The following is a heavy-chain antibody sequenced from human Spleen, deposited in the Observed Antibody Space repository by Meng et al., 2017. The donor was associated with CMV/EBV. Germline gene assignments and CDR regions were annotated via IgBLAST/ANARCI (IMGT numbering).Heavy chain of an antibody. V-gene: IGHV3-30*02. CDR3: AKDEGLGCDY. D-gene: IGHD6-6*01. J-gene: IGHJ4*02. CDR2: IQYDGGNK. Sequence: GGSLRLSCAASGFTFSVYGMHWVRQAPGKGLEWVAFIQYDGGNKYFADSVKGRFTISRDNSKNTMYLQMNSLRAEDTAVYYCAKDEGLGCDYWGQGTLVTVSS. CDR1: GFTFSVYG.